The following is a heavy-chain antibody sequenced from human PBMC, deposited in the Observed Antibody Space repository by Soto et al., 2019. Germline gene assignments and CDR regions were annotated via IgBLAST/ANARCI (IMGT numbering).Heavy chain of an antibody. CDR3: AVPTRGSYHHAVRY. CDR2: ISSSNENT. Sequence: ASVKVSCKASVYTFTTYGITWVRQAPGEGLEWMGWISSSNENTNYAQKFQDRLSMTTDSTTSTADMELRSLRPDDTAVYYCAVPTRGSYHHAVRYWGKGTLVTVSS. J-gene: IGHJ4*02. V-gene: IGHV1-18*01. CDR1: VYTFTTYG. D-gene: IGHD1-26*01.